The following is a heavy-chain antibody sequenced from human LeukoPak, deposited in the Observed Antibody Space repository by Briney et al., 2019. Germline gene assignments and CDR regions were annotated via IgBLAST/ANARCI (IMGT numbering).Heavy chain of an antibody. CDR2: IIPIFGTA. CDR3: AREEAVAGSPPYFDY. Sequence: ASVKVSCKASGGTFISYAISWVRQAPGQGLEWMGGIIPIFGTANYAQKFQGRVTITTDESTSTAYMELSSLRSEDTAVCYCAREEAVAGSPPYFDYWGQGTLVTVSS. CDR1: GGTFISYA. J-gene: IGHJ4*02. D-gene: IGHD6-19*01. V-gene: IGHV1-69*05.